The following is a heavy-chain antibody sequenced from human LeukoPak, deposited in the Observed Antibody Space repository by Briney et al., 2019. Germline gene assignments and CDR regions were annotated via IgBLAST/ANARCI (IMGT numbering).Heavy chain of an antibody. D-gene: IGHD6-13*01. J-gene: IGHJ4*02. CDR2: ISYDGSNN. V-gene: IGHV3-30*18. CDR3: AKDHYSSSWRGADY. CDR1: GFTFSSYG. Sequence: GGSLRLSCAASGFTFSSYGMHWVRQAPGKGLEWVAVISYDGSNNYYADSVKGRFTISRDNSKNTLYLQMNSLRAEDTAVYYCAKDHYSSSWRGADYWGQGTLVTVSS.